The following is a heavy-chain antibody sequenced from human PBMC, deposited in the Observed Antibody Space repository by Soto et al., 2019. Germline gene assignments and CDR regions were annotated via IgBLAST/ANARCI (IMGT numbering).Heavy chain of an antibody. Sequence: EVQLVESGGGLVQPGGSLRLSCAASGFTFSSYAMHWVRQAPGKGLEYVSAISSNGGSTYYANSVKGRFTISRDNSKNTLYLQMGSLRAEDMAVYYCARHVYGDGYFDLWGRDTLVTVSS. CDR3: ARHVYGDGYFDL. CDR1: GFTFSSYA. V-gene: IGHV3-64*01. CDR2: ISSNGGST. J-gene: IGHJ2*01. D-gene: IGHD4-17*01.